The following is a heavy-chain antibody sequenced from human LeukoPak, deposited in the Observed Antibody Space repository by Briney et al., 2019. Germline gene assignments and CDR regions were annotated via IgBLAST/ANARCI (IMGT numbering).Heavy chain of an antibody. CDR2: IRYDGSNK. CDR1: GFTFSSYG. Sequence: GGSLRLSCAASGFTFSSYGMHWVRQAPGKGLEWVAFIRYDGSNKYYADSVKGRFTISRDNSKNTLYLQMNSLRAEDTAVYYCAKVGCGGDCYLPHAFDIWGQGTMVTVSS. V-gene: IGHV3-30*02. D-gene: IGHD2-21*01. CDR3: AKVGCGGDCYLPHAFDI. J-gene: IGHJ3*02.